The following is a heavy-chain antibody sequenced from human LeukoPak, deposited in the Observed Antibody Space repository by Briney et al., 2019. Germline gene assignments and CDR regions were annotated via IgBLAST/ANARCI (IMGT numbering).Heavy chain of an antibody. J-gene: IGHJ4*02. CDR2: IKQDGSEK. CDR3: AREVVRGVNNY. CDR1: GFTFSSYW. Sequence: GGSLRLPCAASGFTFSSYWMSWVRQAPGKGLEWVANIKQDGSEKYYVDSVKGRFTISRDNAKNSLYLQMNSLRAEDTAVYYCAREVVRGVNNYWGQGTLVTVSS. D-gene: IGHD3-10*01. V-gene: IGHV3-7*01.